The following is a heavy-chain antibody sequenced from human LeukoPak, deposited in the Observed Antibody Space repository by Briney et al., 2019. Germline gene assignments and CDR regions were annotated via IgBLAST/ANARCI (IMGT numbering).Heavy chain of an antibody. J-gene: IGHJ4*02. CDR2: IYSGGST. Sequence: GGSLRPSCAASGFTVSSSYMSWVRQAPGKGLEWVSFIYSGGSTYYADSVKGRFTISRDNSKNTLHLQMDSLRPEDTAVYYCARESHSSGYFRLDYWGQGTLVTVSS. CDR3: ARESHSSGYFRLDY. CDR1: GFTVSSSY. D-gene: IGHD3-22*01. V-gene: IGHV3-66*02.